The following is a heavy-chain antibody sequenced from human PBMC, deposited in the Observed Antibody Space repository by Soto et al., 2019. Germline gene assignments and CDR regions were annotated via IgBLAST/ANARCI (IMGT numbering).Heavy chain of an antibody. CDR3: AGSDSSGYYNYYYYGMDV. J-gene: IGHJ6*02. V-gene: IGHV3-30-3*01. CDR2: ISYDGSNK. D-gene: IGHD3-22*01. Sequence: GGSLRLSCAASGFTFSSYAMHWVRQAPGKGLEWVAVISYDGSNKYYADSVKGRFTISRDNSKNTLYLQMNSLRAEDTAVYYCAGSDSSGYYNYYYYGMDVWGQGTTVTVSS. CDR1: GFTFSSYA.